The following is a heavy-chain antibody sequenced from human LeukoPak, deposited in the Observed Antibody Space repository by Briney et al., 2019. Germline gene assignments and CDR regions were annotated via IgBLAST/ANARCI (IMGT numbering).Heavy chain of an antibody. Sequence: SVKVSCKASGGTFSSYAISWVRQAPGQGLEWMGGIIPIFGTANYAQKFQGRVTITADESTSTAYMELSSLRSEDTAVYYCASPYSSSWYEWGAFDIWGQGTMVTVSS. CDR2: IIPIFGTA. V-gene: IGHV1-69*13. D-gene: IGHD6-13*01. CDR1: GGTFSSYA. CDR3: ASPYSSSWYEWGAFDI. J-gene: IGHJ3*02.